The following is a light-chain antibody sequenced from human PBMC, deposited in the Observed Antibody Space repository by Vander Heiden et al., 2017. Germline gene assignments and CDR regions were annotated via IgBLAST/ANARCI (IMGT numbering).Light chain of an antibody. Sequence: DIVMTQSPLSLPVTPGEPASIPCRSSQTFLHSNGHNYFDWYLQKPGQSPQLLIYLGTNRASGVPDRFSGSGAGTDFTLKISRVDAEDVGVYYCMQALPTPTFGQGTKLEIK. CDR3: MQALPTPT. CDR1: QTFLHSNGHNY. J-gene: IGKJ2*01. V-gene: IGKV2-28*01. CDR2: LGT.